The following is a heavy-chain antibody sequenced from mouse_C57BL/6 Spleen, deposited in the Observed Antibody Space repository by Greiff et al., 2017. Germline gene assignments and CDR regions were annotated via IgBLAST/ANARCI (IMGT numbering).Heavy chain of an antibody. D-gene: IGHD4-1*01. V-gene: IGHV7-1*01. J-gene: IGHJ1*03. CDR3: ARDTTGTWYFDV. CDR1: GFTFSDFY. CDR2: SRNKANDYTT. Sequence: EVQGVESGGGLVQSGRSLRLSCATSGFTFSDFYMEWVRQAPGKGLEWIAASRNKANDYTTEYSASVKGRFIVSRDTSQSILYLQMNALRAEDTAIYYCARDTTGTWYFDVWGTGTTVTVSS.